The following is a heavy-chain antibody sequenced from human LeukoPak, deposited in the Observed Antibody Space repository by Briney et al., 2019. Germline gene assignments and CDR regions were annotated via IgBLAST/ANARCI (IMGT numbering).Heavy chain of an antibody. Sequence: SETLSLTCVVYGGSFSGYYWSWIRQPPGRGLEWIGEINHSGSTNYNPSLKSRVTISVDTSKNQFSLKLTSVTAADTAVYYCASRIAAAGAFYYYYGMDVWGQGTTVTVSS. V-gene: IGHV4-34*01. D-gene: IGHD6-13*01. CDR1: GGSFSGYY. CDR2: INHSGST. J-gene: IGHJ6*02. CDR3: ASRIAAAGAFYYYYGMDV.